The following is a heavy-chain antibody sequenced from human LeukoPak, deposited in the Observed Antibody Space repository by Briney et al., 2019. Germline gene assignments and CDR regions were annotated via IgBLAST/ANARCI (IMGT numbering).Heavy chain of an antibody. Sequence: GGSLRLSCAASGFTFSSYSMNWVRQAPGKGLEWVSYISSSSTIYYADSVKGRFTISRDNAKNSLYLQMNSLRAEDTAVYYCARESTTMGGAFDYWGQGNLVTVSS. D-gene: IGHD5-18*01. V-gene: IGHV3-48*01. CDR3: ARESTTMGGAFDY. J-gene: IGHJ4*02. CDR2: ISSSSTI. CDR1: GFTFSSYS.